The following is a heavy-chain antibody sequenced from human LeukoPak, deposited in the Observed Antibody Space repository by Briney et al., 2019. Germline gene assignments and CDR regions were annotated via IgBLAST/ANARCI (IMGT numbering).Heavy chain of an antibody. Sequence: PGGSLSLSCAASGFTLTRHTMSWLRKAPGKGLEWVSIIGGRDDRKYYADFVKGRFTISRDTSKNILYLQMNNLRAEDTAVYYCAKDPNPFYDLWCGYKWGQGTLVTVSS. CDR3: AKDPNPFYDLWCGYK. CDR2: IGGRDDRK. CDR1: GFTLTRHT. V-gene: IGHV3-23*01. J-gene: IGHJ4*02. D-gene: IGHD3-3*01.